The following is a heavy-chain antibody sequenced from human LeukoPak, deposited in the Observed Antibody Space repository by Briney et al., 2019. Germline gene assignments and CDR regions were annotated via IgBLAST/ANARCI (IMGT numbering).Heavy chain of an antibody. D-gene: IGHD1-26*01. CDR2: ITSNGGST. V-gene: IGHV3-64D*08. Sequence: GGSLRLSCSASGFTFSTNSMHWVRQAPGKGLEFVSAITSNGGSTYYADSVKGRFTISRDDSKNTLYLQMSSLRAEDTAVYYCVTVGMTSIWSYLRFDPRGQGTLVSVSS. CDR1: GFTFSTNS. CDR3: VTVGMTSIWSYLRFDP. J-gene: IGHJ5*02.